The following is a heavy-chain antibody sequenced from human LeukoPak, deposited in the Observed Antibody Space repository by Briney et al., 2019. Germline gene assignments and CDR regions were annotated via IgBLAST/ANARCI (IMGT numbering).Heavy chain of an antibody. Sequence: TSETLSLTCAVYGGSFSGYYWSWIRQPPGKGLEWIGEINHSGSTNYNPSLKSRVTISVDTSKNQFSLKLSSVTAADTAVYYCAAAYYDFWSGYYTDNWFDPWGQGTLVTVSS. CDR1: GGSFSGYY. V-gene: IGHV4-34*01. CDR3: AAAYYDFWSGYYTDNWFDP. D-gene: IGHD3-3*01. CDR2: INHSGST. J-gene: IGHJ5*02.